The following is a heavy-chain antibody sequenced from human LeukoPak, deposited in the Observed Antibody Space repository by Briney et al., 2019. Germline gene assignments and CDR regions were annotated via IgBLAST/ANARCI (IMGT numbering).Heavy chain of an antibody. J-gene: IGHJ5*02. V-gene: IGHV1-18*01. Sequence: EASVKVSCKASGYTFTSYGISWVRQAPGQGLEWMGWISAYNGNTNYAQKLQGRVTMTTDTSTSTAYMELRSLRSDDTAVYYCARGGAVIHDYNWFDPWGQGTLVTVSS. CDR2: ISAYNGNT. D-gene: IGHD2-21*01. CDR1: GYTFTSYG. CDR3: ARGGAVIHDYNWFDP.